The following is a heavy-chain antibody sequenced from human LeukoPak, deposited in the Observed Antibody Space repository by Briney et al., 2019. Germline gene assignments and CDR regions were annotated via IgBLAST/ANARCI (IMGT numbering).Heavy chain of an antibody. D-gene: IGHD3-10*01. J-gene: IGHJ4*02. CDR2: IGHSGGT. V-gene: IGHV4-4*02. CDR1: GVSIDTSSW. Sequence: SRTLSLTCAVYGVSIDTSSWWSWVRQSPGKGLEWIGDIGHSGGTNYNPSLKSRVTISLDKSNNQVSLKLKSATAADTAVYYCAGNSGSYYASGSNYNVYWGQGTLVIVSS. CDR3: AGNSGSYYASGSNYNVY.